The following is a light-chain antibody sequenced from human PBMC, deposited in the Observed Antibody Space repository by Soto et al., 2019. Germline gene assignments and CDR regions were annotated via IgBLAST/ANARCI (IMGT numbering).Light chain of an antibody. J-gene: IGKJ1*01. CDR3: QQYNNWPRT. CDR1: QSVSSN. Sequence: IVMTQSPATLSLSPGERATLSCRASQSVSSNLAWYQQKPGQAPRLLIYGASTRATGTPARFSGSGSGTEFTLTISRLQPEDVAVYYCQQYNNWPRTFCQGTKVDIK. CDR2: GAS. V-gene: IGKV3-15*01.